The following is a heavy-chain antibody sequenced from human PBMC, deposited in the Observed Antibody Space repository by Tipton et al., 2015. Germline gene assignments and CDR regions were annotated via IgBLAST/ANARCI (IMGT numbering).Heavy chain of an antibody. J-gene: IGHJ5*02. V-gene: IGHV1-18*01. CDR1: GYTFSSYS. Sequence: QLVQSGGDMKKPGASVKVSCKASGYTFSSYSITWVRQAPGQGLEWMGRISATGNTNYAQKFQGRVTMTTDTSTSTAYMELRSLRSDDTAVYYCARNAIRIFGVVTPHPSSNWFDPWGQGTLVTVSS. D-gene: IGHD3-3*01. CDR2: ISATGNT. CDR3: ARNAIRIFGVVTPHPSSNWFDP.